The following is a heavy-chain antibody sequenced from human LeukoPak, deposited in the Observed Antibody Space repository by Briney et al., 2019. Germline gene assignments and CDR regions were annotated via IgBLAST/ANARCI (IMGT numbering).Heavy chain of an antibody. CDR1: GFTFSSYA. V-gene: IGHV3-23*01. CDR2: ISGSGGST. Sequence: GGSLRLSCAASGFTFSSYAMSWVRQAPGKGLEWVSAISGSGGSTYYADSVKGRFTISRDNSKNTLYLQMNSLRSEDTAVYYCATGVMARWFGEFPQDMDVWGKGTTVTVSS. CDR3: ATGVMARWFGEFPQDMDV. D-gene: IGHD3-10*01. J-gene: IGHJ6*03.